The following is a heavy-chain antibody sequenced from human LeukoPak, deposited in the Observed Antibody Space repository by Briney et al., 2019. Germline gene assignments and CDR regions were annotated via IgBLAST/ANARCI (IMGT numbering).Heavy chain of an antibody. V-gene: IGHV1-69*05. J-gene: IGHJ4*02. D-gene: IGHD3-22*01. CDR1: GGTFSSYA. CDR2: IIPIFGTA. CDR3: ARDDSGGYYSYYCGY. Sequence: SVKVSCKASGGTFSSYAISWVRQAPGQGLEWMGRIIPIFGTANYAQKFQGRVTITTDESTSTAYMELSSLRSEDTAVYYCARDDSGGYYSYYCGYWGQGTLVTVSS.